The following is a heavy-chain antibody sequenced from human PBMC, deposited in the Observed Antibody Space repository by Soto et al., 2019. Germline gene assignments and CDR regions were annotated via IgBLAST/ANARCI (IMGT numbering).Heavy chain of an antibody. D-gene: IGHD2-15*01. CDR1: GFTFSRYG. Sequence: QVQLVESGGGVVQPGRSLRLSCVASGFTFSRYGMHWVRQAPGKGLEWVAVIWYDGNKKYYADSVKGRFTISRDNSKNTLHLQINSLIAEDTAVYYCARDLGAAANSWGQGTLVTVSS. J-gene: IGHJ4*02. CDR2: IWYDGNKK. V-gene: IGHV3-33*01. CDR3: ARDLGAAANS.